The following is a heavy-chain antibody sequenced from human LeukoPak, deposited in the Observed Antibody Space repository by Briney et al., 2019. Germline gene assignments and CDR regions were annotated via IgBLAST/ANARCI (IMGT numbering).Heavy chain of an antibody. V-gene: IGHV3-33*01. CDR3: ARASSSSWYGVY. J-gene: IGHJ4*02. CDR1: GFTFSSSG. CDR2: IWYDGSNK. Sequence: GGSLRLSCAASGFTFSSSGMHWVRQAPGKGLEWVSVIWYDGSNKYYADSVKGRFTISRDNSKNTLYLQVNSLRAEDTAVYYCARASSSSWYGVYWGQGTLVTVSS. D-gene: IGHD6-13*01.